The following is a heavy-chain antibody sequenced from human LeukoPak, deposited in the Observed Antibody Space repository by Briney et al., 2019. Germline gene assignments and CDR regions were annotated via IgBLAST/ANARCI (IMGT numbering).Heavy chain of an antibody. D-gene: IGHD6-13*01. J-gene: IGHJ4*02. CDR3: AKHSSSSWFDY. Sequence: GGSLRLSCAASGFTFSDHAMSWVRQAPAKGLEWVSSINGNGGGSYYIDSVKGRFTISRDNSKNTLYLQMNSLRADDTAVYYCAKHSSSSWFDYWGQGTLVTVSS. CDR1: GFTFSDHA. V-gene: IGHV3-23*01. CDR2: INGNGGGS.